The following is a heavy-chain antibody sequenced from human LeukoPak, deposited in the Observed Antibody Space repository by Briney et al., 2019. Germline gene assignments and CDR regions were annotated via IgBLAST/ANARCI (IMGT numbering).Heavy chain of an antibody. J-gene: IGHJ5*02. CDR1: GGSISSYY. CDR2: INHSGST. Sequence: PSETLSLTCTVSGGSISSYYWSWIRQPPGKGLEWIGEINHSGSTNYNPSLKSRVTISVDTSKNQFSLKLSSVTAADTAVYYCARARRTMTTVTTWNWFDPWGQGTLVTVSS. V-gene: IGHV4-34*01. CDR3: ARARRTMTTVTTWNWFDP. D-gene: IGHD4-17*01.